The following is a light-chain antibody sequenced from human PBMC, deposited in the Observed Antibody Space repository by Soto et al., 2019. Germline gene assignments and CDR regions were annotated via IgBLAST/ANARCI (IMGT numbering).Light chain of an antibody. CDR1: LRVRSSY. V-gene: IGKV3-20*01. Sequence: EILLTQYPGTLSLSPGQRATLSCTASLRVRSSYSAWYQQKPGQAPRLLIYGASSRATGIPDRFSGSGSGTDFTLTISRLEPEDFAVYYCQQYGSSPPTCTFGQGTKVDI. CDR2: GAS. J-gene: IGKJ1*01. CDR3: QQYGSSPPTCT.